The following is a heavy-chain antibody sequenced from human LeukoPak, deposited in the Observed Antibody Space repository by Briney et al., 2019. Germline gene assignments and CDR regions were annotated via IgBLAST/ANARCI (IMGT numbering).Heavy chain of an antibody. CDR2: IYTSGST. V-gene: IGHV4-4*07. J-gene: IGHJ3*02. Sequence: SETLSLTCTVSGGSISTYYWSWIRQPAGKGLEWIGRIYTSGSTNYNPFLKSRVTMSVDTSKNQFSLKLASVTAADTAVYYCARAKDNYRDNDAFDIWGQGTMVTVSS. CDR1: GGSISTYY. CDR3: ARAKDNYRDNDAFDI. D-gene: IGHD3-16*02.